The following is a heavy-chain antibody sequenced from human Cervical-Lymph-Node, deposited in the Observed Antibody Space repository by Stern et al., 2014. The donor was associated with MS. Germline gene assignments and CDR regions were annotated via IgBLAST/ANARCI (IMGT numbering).Heavy chain of an antibody. CDR3: ASGDYGDYGGEANGMDV. Sequence: EVQLVESGGGLVQPGGSLRLSCAASGFTFSDYWMHWVRQAPGKGLVWVSRINSDGSSRNYADSVKGRFTISRDNARNTLYLQMNSLRAEDTAVYHCASGDYGDYGGEANGMDVWGRGTTVTVSS. D-gene: IGHD4-17*01. CDR2: INSDGSSR. J-gene: IGHJ6*02. CDR1: GFTFSDYW. V-gene: IGHV3-74*02.